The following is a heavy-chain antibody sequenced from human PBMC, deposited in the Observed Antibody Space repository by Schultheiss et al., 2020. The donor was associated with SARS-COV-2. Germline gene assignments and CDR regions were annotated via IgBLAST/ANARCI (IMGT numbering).Heavy chain of an antibody. D-gene: IGHD2-15*01. CDR1: GGSISSGGYY. V-gene: IGHV4-61*08. CDR3: VSTSDIVVAVATT. J-gene: IGHJ1*01. Sequence: SETLSLTCTVSGGSISSGGYYWSWIRQHPGKGLEWIGYIYYSGSTNYNPSLKSRVTISVDTSKNQFSLKLSSVTATDTAVYYCVSTSDIVVAVATTWGQGTLVTVSS. CDR2: IYYSGST.